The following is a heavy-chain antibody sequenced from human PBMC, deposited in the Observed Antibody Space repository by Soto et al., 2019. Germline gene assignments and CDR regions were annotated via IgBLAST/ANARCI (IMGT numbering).Heavy chain of an antibody. V-gene: IGHV1-8*01. CDR1: GYTFTSYD. J-gene: IGHJ4*02. D-gene: IGHD3-22*01. Sequence: ASVKVSCKASGYTFTSYDINWVRQATGQGLEWMGWMNPNSGNTGYAQKFQGRVTMTRNTSISTAYMELSSLRSEDTAVYYCARESPYDSSGYYPLYFDYWGQGTLVTVSS. CDR3: ARESPYDSSGYYPLYFDY. CDR2: MNPNSGNT.